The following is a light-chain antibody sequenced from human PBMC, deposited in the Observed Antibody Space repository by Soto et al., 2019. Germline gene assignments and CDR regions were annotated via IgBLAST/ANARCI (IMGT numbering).Light chain of an antibody. CDR2: DVS. CDR3: SSYTTSSTLV. CDR1: SSDVGVYNY. V-gene: IGLV2-14*01. Sequence: QSALTQPASVSGSPGQSITISCTGTSSDVGVYNYVSWYQQHPGKAPKLMIYDVSNRPSGVSNRFSGSKSGDTASLTISGLQAEDEAAYYCSSYTTSSTLVFGTGTKLTVL. J-gene: IGLJ1*01.